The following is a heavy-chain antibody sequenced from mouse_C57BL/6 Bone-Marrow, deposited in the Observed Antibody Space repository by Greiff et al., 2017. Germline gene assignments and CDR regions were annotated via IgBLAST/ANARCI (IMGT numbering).Heavy chain of an antibody. V-gene: IGHV14-4*01. Sequence: EVQLQQSGAELVRPGASVKLSCTASGFNIKDDYMHWVKQRPEQGLEWIGWIDPENGDTEYASKFQGKATITADTSSNTAYLQLSSLTSEDTAVYYCTTGTSHYYAMDYWGQGTSVTVSS. CDR1: GFNIKDDY. CDR3: TTGTSHYYAMDY. CDR2: IDPENGDT. J-gene: IGHJ4*01. D-gene: IGHD4-1*01.